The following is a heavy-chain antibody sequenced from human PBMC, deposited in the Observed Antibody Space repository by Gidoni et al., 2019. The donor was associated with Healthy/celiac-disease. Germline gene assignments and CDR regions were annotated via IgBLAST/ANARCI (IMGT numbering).Heavy chain of an antibody. CDR3: ARDLGELSFQYYFDY. Sequence: QVQLVESGGGVVQPGRSLILTCAASGFTFSSYGMHWVRQAPGKGLAWVAVIWYDGSNKYYADSVKGRFTISRDNSKNTLYLQMNSLRAEDTAVYYCARDLGELSFQYYFDYWGQGTLVTVSS. V-gene: IGHV3-33*01. CDR1: GFTFSSYG. D-gene: IGHD3-16*02. J-gene: IGHJ4*02. CDR2: IWYDGSNK.